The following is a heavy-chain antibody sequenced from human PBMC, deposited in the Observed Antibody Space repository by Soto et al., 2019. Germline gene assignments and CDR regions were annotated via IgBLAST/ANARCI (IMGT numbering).Heavy chain of an antibody. CDR1: GFTFNTYW. CDR2: LNGDGSTI. V-gene: IGHV3-74*01. J-gene: IGHJ4*02. CDR3: ARDDNPDY. D-gene: IGHD1-20*01. Sequence: DVQLVESGGGLVQPGGSLRLSCAASGFTFNTYWMHWVRQAPGKGLIWVSRLNGDGSTIDYADSVKGRFTMSRDNAKSTVYLQMHSLRAEDTAVYYCARDDNPDYWGQGTLVTVSS.